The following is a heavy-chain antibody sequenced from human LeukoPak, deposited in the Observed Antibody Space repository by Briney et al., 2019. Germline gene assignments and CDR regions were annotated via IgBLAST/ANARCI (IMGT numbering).Heavy chain of an antibody. CDR2: IRYDGSNK. CDR1: GFTFSSYG. Sequence: GGSLRLSCAASGFTFSSYGMHWVRQAPGKGLEWVAFIRYDGSNKYYADSVEGRFTISRDNSKNTLYLQMNSLRAEDTAVYYCARAGAVAGTDFDYWGQGTLVTVSS. V-gene: IGHV3-30*02. D-gene: IGHD6-19*01. J-gene: IGHJ4*02. CDR3: ARAGAVAGTDFDY.